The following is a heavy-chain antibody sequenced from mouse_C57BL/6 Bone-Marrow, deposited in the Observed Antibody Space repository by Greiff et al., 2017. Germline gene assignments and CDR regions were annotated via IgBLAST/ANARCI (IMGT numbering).Heavy chain of an antibody. CDR1: GYTFTSYW. D-gene: IGHD1-1*01. CDR2: IYPGSGST. CDR3: ASYYYGSSSFDV. J-gene: IGHJ1*03. V-gene: IGHV1-55*01. Sequence: QVQLKESGAELVKPGASVQMSCKASGYTFTSYWITWVKQRPGQGLEWIGDIYPGSGSTNYNEKFKSKATLTVDTSSSTAYMQLSSLTSEDSAVYYCASYYYGSSSFDVWGTGTTGTVSS.